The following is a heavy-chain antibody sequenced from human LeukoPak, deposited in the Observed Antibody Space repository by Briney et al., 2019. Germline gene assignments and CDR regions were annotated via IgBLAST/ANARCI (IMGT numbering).Heavy chain of an antibody. CDR3: ARAAPPKY. CDR1: GGSFSGYY. CDR2: INHSGST. J-gene: IGHJ4*02. V-gene: IGHV4-34*01. Sequence: TSETLSLTCAVYGGSFSGYYWSWIRQPPGKGLEWIGEINHSGSTNYNPSLKSRVTISVDTSKNQFSLKLSSVTAADTAVYYCARAAPPKYWGQGTLVTVSS.